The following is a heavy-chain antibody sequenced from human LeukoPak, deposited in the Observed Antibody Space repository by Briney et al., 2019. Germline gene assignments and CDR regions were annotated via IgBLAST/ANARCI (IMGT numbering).Heavy chain of an antibody. CDR1: GFTFSDYY. CDR2: ISSSGSTI. J-gene: IGHJ6*03. D-gene: IGHD3-10*01. CDR3: ATTSKVGSYYYYMDV. V-gene: IGHV3-11*01. Sequence: GGSLRLSCAASGFTFSDYYMSWIRQAPGKGLKWVSYISSSGSTIYYADSVKGRFTISRDNAKNSLYLQMNSLRAEDTAVYYCATTSKVGSYYYYMDVWGKGTTVTVSS.